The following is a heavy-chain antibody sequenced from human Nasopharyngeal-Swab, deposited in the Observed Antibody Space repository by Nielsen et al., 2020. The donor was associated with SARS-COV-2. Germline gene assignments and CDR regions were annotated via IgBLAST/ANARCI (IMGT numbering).Heavy chain of an antibody. CDR2: ISYDGSNK. Sequence: VRQMPGKGLEWVAVISYDGSNKYYADSVKGRFTISRDNSKNTLYLQMNSLRAEDTAVYYCARDGIAFYDILPSSGWFDPWGQGTLVTVSS. CDR3: ARDGIAFYDILPSSGWFDP. D-gene: IGHD3-9*01. J-gene: IGHJ5*02. V-gene: IGHV3-30-3*01.